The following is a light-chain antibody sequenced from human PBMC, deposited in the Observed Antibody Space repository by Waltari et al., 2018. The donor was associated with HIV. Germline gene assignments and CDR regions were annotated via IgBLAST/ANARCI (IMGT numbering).Light chain of an antibody. CDR1: SSNIGRNT. CDR2: RNN. V-gene: IGLV1-44*01. J-gene: IGLJ2*01. CDR3: AAWDDTLNGHVA. Sequence: QSVLTQPPSVSGTPGPRVPISCSGSSSNIGRNTVTWYQQLPGTAPKLLIYRNNQRPSGVPDRFSGSKSGTSASLAISGLQSEDEADYYCAAWDDTLNGHVAFGGGTKLTVL.